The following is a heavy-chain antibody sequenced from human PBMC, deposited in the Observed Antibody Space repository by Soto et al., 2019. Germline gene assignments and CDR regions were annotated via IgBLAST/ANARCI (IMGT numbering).Heavy chain of an antibody. CDR3: ARIHLRHDYFYGMDV. CDR1: GFSLSTSGMC. V-gene: IGHV2-70*17. Sequence: SGPTLVIPTQTLTLTCTFSGFSLSTSGMCVSWIRQPPGKALEWLARIDWDDEKFYSTSLKTRLTISKDTSKNQVVLTMTNMDPVDTATYYCARIHLRHDYFYGMDVWGQGTTVTVSS. CDR2: IDWDDEK. J-gene: IGHJ6*02. D-gene: IGHD3-10*01.